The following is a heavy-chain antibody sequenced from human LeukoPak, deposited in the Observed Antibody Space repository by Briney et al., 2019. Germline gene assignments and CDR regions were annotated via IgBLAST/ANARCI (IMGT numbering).Heavy chain of an antibody. CDR3: AKDLRDIGSFDY. Sequence: GGSLRLSCAASGFTFSSYAMSWVRQAPGKGLEWVSAISGSGGSTYYADSVKGRFTISRDNSKDTLYLQMNSLRAEDTAVYYCAKDLRDIGSFDYWGQGTLVTVSS. V-gene: IGHV3-23*01. D-gene: IGHD2-15*01. CDR2: ISGSGGST. CDR1: GFTFSSYA. J-gene: IGHJ4*02.